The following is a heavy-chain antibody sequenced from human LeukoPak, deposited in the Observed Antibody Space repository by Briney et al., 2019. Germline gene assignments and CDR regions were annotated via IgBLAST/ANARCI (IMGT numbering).Heavy chain of an antibody. D-gene: IGHD6-19*01. CDR2: ISYDGKNK. CDR3: AKNGYSSGRYMYYFDY. Sequence: GGSLRLSCAASGLSFDSSGMHWVRQAPGKGLEWVAVISYDGKNKYYADSVRGRFTVSRDNSMNTLYLQMNSLRTEDTAVYYCAKNGYSSGRYMYYFDYWGQGALVTVSS. J-gene: IGHJ4*02. V-gene: IGHV3-30*18. CDR1: GLSFDSSG.